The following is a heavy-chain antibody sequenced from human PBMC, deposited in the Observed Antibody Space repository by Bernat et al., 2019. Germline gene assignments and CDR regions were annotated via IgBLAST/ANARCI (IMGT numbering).Heavy chain of an antibody. CDR2: ISSSSSTI. CDR1: GFTFSTYS. Sequence: EVQLVESGGGLVQPGGSLRLSCAASGFTFSTYSMNWVRQAPGRGLEWVSYISSSSSTIYYADYVKGRFTISRENAKNSVYLQMNSLRAEDTAVYYCARAYSSSWYDYWGQGTLVTVSS. V-gene: IGHV3-48*01. D-gene: IGHD6-13*01. CDR3: ARAYSSSWYDY. J-gene: IGHJ4*02.